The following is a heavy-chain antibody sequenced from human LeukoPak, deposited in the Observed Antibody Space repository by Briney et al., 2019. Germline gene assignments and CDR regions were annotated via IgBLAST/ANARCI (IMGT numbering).Heavy chain of an antibody. D-gene: IGHD3-22*01. CDR1: GFTFSNYG. V-gene: IGHV3-30*18. CDR3: VKGLAFDSSGYDAFDL. J-gene: IGHJ3*01. CDR2: ISNDRTYK. Sequence: GRSLRLSCVGSGFTFSNYGMHWVRQAPGKGLEWVTFISNDRTYKFYVDSVKGRSTISRDDSKNTLSLQMNSLRSEDSAMYYCVKGLAFDSSGYDAFDLWGQGTLVTVSS.